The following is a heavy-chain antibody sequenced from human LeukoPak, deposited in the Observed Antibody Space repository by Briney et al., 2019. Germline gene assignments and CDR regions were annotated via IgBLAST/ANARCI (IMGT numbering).Heavy chain of an antibody. CDR1: GGSISNYY. D-gene: IGHD3-3*01. CDR3: ATTNYDFWSGYPGSNWFDP. Sequence: SETLSLTCTVSGGSISNYYWSWIRQPPGKGLEWIGYIHYSGSTYYNPSLKSRVTISVDTSKNQFSLKLSSVTAADTAVYYCATTNYDFWSGYPGSNWFDPWGQGTLVTVSS. J-gene: IGHJ5*02. V-gene: IGHV4-59*12. CDR2: IHYSGST.